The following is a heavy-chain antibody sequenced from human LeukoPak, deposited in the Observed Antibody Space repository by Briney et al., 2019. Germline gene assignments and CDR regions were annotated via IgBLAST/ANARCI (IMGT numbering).Heavy chain of an antibody. D-gene: IGHD1-20*01. Sequence: GGSLRLSCAASGFSNYAMAWVRQAPGKGLEWVSAISGDGSATYYGNSVKGRFTISRDSSKNTLYLQMNSLRAEDTAVFYCAKYWGSSYNYTPFDSWGQGTLVTVSS. CDR2: ISGDGSAT. V-gene: IGHV3-23*01. J-gene: IGHJ4*02. CDR3: AKYWGSSYNYTPFDS. CDR1: GFSNYA.